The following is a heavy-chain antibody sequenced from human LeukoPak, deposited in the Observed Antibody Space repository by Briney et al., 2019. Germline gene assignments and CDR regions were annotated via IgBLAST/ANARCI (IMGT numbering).Heavy chain of an antibody. CDR3: ARGARGVVRGVTYDMDV. CDR2: INPSDGYT. D-gene: IGHD3-10*01. CDR1: GYTFTSYY. V-gene: IGHV1-46*01. J-gene: IGHJ6*02. Sequence: ASVKVSCKASGYTFTSYYMHWVRQAPGQGLEWMGIINPSDGYTTYAQKFQVRVTMTRDTSTSTVYMEMSSLRSEDTAVYYCARGARGVVRGVTYDMDVWGQGTTVTVSS.